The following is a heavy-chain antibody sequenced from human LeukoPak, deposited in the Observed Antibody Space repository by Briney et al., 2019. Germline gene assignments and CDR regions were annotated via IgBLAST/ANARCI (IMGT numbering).Heavy chain of an antibody. J-gene: IGHJ4*02. CDR3: AKADGGVAAAGTDY. CDR1: GFTFSNAW. Sequence: GGSLRLSCAASGFTFSNAWMSWVRQAPGKGLEWVGRIKSKTDGGTTDYAAPVKGRFTISRDDSKNTLYLQMNSLRAEDTAVYYCAKADGGVAAAGTDYWGQGTLVTVSS. CDR2: IKSKTDGGTT. V-gene: IGHV3-15*01. D-gene: IGHD6-13*01.